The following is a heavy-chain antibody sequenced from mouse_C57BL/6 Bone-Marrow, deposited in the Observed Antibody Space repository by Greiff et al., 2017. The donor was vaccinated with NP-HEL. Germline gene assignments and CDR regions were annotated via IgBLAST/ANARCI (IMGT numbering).Heavy chain of an antibody. Sequence: QVQLQQSGAELAKPGASVKLSCKASGYTFTSYWMHWVKQRPGQGLEWIGYINPSSGYTKYNQKFNDKATLTADKDSSTAYMQLSSLTYEDSAVYYCARKVRNLLLYAMDYWGQGTSVTVSS. CDR3: ARKVRNLLLYAMDY. CDR2: INPSSGYT. D-gene: IGHD1-1*01. V-gene: IGHV1-7*01. CDR1: GYTFTSYW. J-gene: IGHJ4*01.